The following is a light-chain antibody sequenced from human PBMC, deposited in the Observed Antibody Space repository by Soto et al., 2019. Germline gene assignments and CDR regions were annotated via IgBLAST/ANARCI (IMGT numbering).Light chain of an antibody. CDR3: CSYAGSSTFVV. Sequence: QSALTQPASVSGSPGQSITISCTGTSSDVGSYNLVSWYQQHPGKAPKLMIYEGSKRPSGVSNRCSGSKSGNTSSLTISGLQAEDEADYYCCSYAGSSTFVVFCGGTKLTVL. CDR1: SSDVGSYNL. V-gene: IGLV2-23*03. J-gene: IGLJ2*01. CDR2: EGS.